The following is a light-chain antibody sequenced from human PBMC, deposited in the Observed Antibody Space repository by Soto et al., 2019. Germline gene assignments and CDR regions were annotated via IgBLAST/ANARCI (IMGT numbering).Light chain of an antibody. CDR2: DTS. CDR1: QSVESY. J-gene: IGKJ1*01. V-gene: IGKV3-11*01. Sequence: EIVLTQSPATLSLSPGDRVTLSCRASQSVESYLAWYQQKPGQAPRLLIYDTSNRATGIPPRFSGSGSGTDFTLTISSLEPEDFAVYYCLQRINWPWTFGQGTKVEIK. CDR3: LQRINWPWT.